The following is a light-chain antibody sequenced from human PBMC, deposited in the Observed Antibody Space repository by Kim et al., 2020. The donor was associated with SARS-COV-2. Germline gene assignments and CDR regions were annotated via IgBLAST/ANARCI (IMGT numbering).Light chain of an antibody. CDR1: SGSITSNY. Sequence: KSVTISCTRGSGSITSNYVQWHQQRPGSSPTTLIFEDDQRPSGVPDRFSASIDSSSNSASLTISGLKTEDEGDCYCQSYDSNIQGVFGGGTKVTVL. V-gene: IGLV6-57*01. J-gene: IGLJ3*02. CDR2: EDD. CDR3: QSYDSNIQGV.